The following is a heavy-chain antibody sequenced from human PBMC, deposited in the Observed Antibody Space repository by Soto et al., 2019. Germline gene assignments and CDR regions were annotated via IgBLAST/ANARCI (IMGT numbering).Heavy chain of an antibody. V-gene: IGHV1-2*02. CDR3: AGSLSTTGGRPDX. Sequence: ASVKVSCKASGYTFTGYYMHWVRQAPGQGLEWMGLINPNSGDTKYAQKFQGRVTMTRDTSTRTAYMEVSRLTSDDTAVYYCAGSLSTTGGRPDXWGQGTLVTVSX. CDR2: INPNSGDT. J-gene: IGHJ4*02. D-gene: IGHD4-17*01. CDR1: GYTFTGYY.